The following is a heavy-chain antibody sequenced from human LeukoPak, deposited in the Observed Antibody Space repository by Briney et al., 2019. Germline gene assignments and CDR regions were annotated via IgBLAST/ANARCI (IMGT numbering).Heavy chain of an antibody. Sequence: ASVKVSCKASGYTFTSYDINWVRQATGQGLEWMGWMNPNSGNTGYAQKFQGRVTMTTDTSTSTAYMELRSLRSDDTAVYYCARLSRYYDILTGWAFDYWGQGTLVTVSS. CDR2: MNPNSGNT. CDR3: ARLSRYYDILTGWAFDY. J-gene: IGHJ4*02. CDR1: GYTFTSYD. V-gene: IGHV1-8*01. D-gene: IGHD3-9*01.